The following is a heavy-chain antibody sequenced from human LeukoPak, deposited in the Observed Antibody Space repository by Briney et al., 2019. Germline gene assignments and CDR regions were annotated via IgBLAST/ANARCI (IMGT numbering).Heavy chain of an antibody. J-gene: IGHJ5*02. CDR3: ARGGGDYAGGWIDP. V-gene: IGHV3-21*01. D-gene: IGHD4-17*01. Sequence: GGSLRLSCAASGFTFSSYGMHWVRQAPGEGLQWVSYIDTDSSYTYYGDSVKGRFTISRDNAKNSLYLQMNSLSAEDTAVYYCARGGGDYAGGWIDPWGQGSLVTVSS. CDR2: IDTDSSYT. CDR1: GFTFSSYG.